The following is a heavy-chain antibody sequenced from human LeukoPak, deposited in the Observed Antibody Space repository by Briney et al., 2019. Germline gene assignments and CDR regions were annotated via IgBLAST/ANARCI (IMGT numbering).Heavy chain of an antibody. CDR1: GKTLSDLS. J-gene: IGHJ4*02. CDR2: SDPEDGER. V-gene: IGHV1-24*01. D-gene: IGHD5-18*01. CDR3: VTGFTTMAVDYFDY. Sequence: GASVKVSCKVSGKTLSDLSIHWLGQPPGKGLEWLGGSDPEDGERIYAQMFQGRVTMTEDTSIDTAYMELSSLRSEDTAVYYCVTGFTTMAVDYFDYWGQGTLVTVSP.